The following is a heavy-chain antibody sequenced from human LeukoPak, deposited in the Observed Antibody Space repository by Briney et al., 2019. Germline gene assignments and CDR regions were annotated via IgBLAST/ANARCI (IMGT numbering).Heavy chain of an antibody. Sequence: PSETLSLTCTVSGGSISSSSYYWSWIRQPPGKGLEWIGEINHSGSTNYNPSLKSRVTISVDTSKNQFSLKLSSVTAADTAVYYCARPIRIAVAGRSYGGWGQGTLVTVSS. CDR1: GGSISSSSYY. CDR3: ARPIRIAVAGRSYGG. J-gene: IGHJ4*02. D-gene: IGHD6-19*01. V-gene: IGHV4-39*07. CDR2: INHSGST.